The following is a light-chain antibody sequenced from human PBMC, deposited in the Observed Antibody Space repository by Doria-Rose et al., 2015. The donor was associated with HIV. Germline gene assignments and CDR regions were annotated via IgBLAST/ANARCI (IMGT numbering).Light chain of an antibody. CDR2: DGS. V-gene: IGKV3-20*01. CDR3: RQYGTSWT. J-gene: IGKJ1*01. Sequence: TQSPGTLSLSPGERATLSCRASQSFSSTYLAWYQQKPGQAPSLLIYDGSTRATGIPDRFSASGSGTDFTLIINRLEPEDFALYYCRQYGTSWTDG. CDR1: QSFSSTY.